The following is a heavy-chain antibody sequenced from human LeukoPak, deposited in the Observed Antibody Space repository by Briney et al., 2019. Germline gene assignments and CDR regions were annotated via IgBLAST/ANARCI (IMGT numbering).Heavy chain of an antibody. J-gene: IGHJ4*02. D-gene: IGHD4-17*01. V-gene: IGHV1-18*04. CDR1: GYTFTSYG. Sequence: ASVKVSCKASGYTFTSYGISWVRQAPGQGLEWMGWISAYNGNTNYAQKLQGRVTMTTDTSTSTAHTELRSLRSDDTAVYYCAASDYGDVFDYWGQGTLVTVSS. CDR2: ISAYNGNT. CDR3: AASDYGDVFDY.